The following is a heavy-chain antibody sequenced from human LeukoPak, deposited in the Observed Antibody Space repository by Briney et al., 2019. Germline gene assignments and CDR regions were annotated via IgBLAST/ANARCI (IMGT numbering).Heavy chain of an antibody. CDR3: ARDGRHYYGSGNHWFDP. D-gene: IGHD3-10*01. Sequence: GGSLRLSCAASGFTFSSYWMSWVRQAPGKGLEWVANIKQDGSEKYYVDSVKGRFTISRDNAKNSLYLQMNSLRAEDTAVYYCARDGRHYYGSGNHWFDPWGQGTLVTVSS. V-gene: IGHV3-7*03. CDR1: GFTFSSYW. CDR2: IKQDGSEK. J-gene: IGHJ5*02.